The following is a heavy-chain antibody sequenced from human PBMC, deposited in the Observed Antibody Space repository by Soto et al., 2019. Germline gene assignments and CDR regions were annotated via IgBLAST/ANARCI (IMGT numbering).Heavy chain of an antibody. CDR1: GFTFSNAW. J-gene: IGHJ6*02. D-gene: IGHD6-13*01. Sequence: EVQLVESGGGLVKPGGSLRLSCAASGFTFSNAWMSWVRQAPGKGLEWVGRIKSKTDGRTTDYAAPVKGRFTISRAHSKNTLYLQMNRLKAEDTAVYYCTTDPGIEAAGPYYYYYGMDVWGQGTTVTVSS. CDR2: IKSKTDGRTT. CDR3: TTDPGIEAAGPYYYYYGMDV. V-gene: IGHV3-15*01.